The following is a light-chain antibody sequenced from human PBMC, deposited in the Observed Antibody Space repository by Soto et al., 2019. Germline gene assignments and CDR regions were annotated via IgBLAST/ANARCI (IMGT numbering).Light chain of an antibody. CDR2: DVS. CDR3: CSYAGSHFL. CDR1: SSDVGGYNY. J-gene: IGLJ2*01. Sequence: QSALTQPRSVSGSPGQSVTISCTGTSSDVGGYNYVSWYQQHPGKAPKLMIYDVSQRPSGVPDRFSGSKSGNTASLTISGLQAEAEADYYCCSYAGSHFLFGGGTKLTVL. V-gene: IGLV2-11*01.